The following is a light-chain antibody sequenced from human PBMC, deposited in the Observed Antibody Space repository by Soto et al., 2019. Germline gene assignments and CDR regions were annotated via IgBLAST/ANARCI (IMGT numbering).Light chain of an antibody. CDR3: GTWDSSLSAVL. J-gene: IGLJ2*01. CDR1: SSNIGNNY. Sequence: QSVLTQPPSVSAAPGQKVTISCSGSSSNIGNNYVSWYQQLPGTAPKLLIYDSNMRPSGIPARFSGSKSGTSATLGITGLQTGDEADYYCGTWDSSLSAVLFGGGTKLTVL. CDR2: DSN. V-gene: IGLV1-51*01.